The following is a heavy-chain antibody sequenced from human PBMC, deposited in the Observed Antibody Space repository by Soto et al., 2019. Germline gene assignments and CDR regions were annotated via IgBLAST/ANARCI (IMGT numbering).Heavy chain of an antibody. CDR2: ISSSSSII. CDR1: GFTFSSYS. V-gene: IGHV3-48*01. D-gene: IGHD6-19*01. Sequence: EVELVESGGGLVQPGGSLRLSCAASGFTFSSYSINWVRQAPGKGLERVSDISSSSSIIYYADPVNSRYTISMDNDKKSLYVKITRQRAEDTALYYSARIAVDRHYWYIDLWGRPNLLTVSP. CDR3: ARIAVDRHYWYIDL. J-gene: IGHJ2*01.